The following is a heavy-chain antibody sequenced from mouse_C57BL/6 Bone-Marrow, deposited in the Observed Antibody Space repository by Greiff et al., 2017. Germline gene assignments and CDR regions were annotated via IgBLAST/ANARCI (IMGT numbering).Heavy chain of an antibody. J-gene: IGHJ3*01. CDR2: IDPSDSYT. V-gene: IGHV1-69*01. CDR3: ASPPLERGAWFAY. CDR1: GYTFTSYW. D-gene: IGHD4-1*01. Sequence: QVQLQQPGAELVMPGASVKLSCKASGYTFTSYWMHWVKQRPGQGLEWIGEIDPSDSYTNYNQKFKGKSTLTVDKSSSTAYVQLSSLTSEDSAVYYCASPPLERGAWFAYWGQGTLVTVSA.